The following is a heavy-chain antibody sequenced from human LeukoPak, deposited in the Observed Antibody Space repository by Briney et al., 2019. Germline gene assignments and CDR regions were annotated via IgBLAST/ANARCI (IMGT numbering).Heavy chain of an antibody. CDR2: IYYTGST. D-gene: IGHD6-13*01. CDR3: ARGNSSWYFDY. Sequence: PSETLSLTCTVSGGSISTYYWIWLRQPPGKGLDWIGYIYYTGSTNSNPPLKSRVTISVYTSMNQFSLNLSSVTAADTAVYYCARGNSSWYFDYWGQGTLVTVSS. J-gene: IGHJ4*02. CDR1: GGSISTYY. V-gene: IGHV4-59*08.